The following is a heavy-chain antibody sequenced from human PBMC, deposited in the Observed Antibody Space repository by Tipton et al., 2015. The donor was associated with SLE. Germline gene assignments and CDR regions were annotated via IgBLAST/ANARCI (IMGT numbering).Heavy chain of an antibody. CDR3: IPVPIGFAVLDD. D-gene: IGHD2-15*01. Sequence: GSLRLSCVVSGFTISDAWMSWVRQAPGKGLEWVGRIKSKADGGATDYAAPVKGRFTISRDDSKNTLYLQMNSLKTEDTAVYYCIPVPIGFAVLDDLGQGSRVAVSS. CDR1: GFTISDAW. V-gene: IGHV3-15*01. J-gene: IGHJ4*02. CDR2: IKSKADGGAT.